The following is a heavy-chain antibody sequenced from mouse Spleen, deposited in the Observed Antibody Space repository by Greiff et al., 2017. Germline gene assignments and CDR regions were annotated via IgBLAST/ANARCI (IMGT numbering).Heavy chain of an antibody. CDR3: ARSFTPHYYGSTYAMDY. J-gene: IGHJ4*01. D-gene: IGHD1-1*01. V-gene: IGHV14-3*01. CDR1: GFNIKNTY. CDR2: IDPANGNT. Sequence: VQLQQSVAELVRPGASVKLSCTASGFNIKNTYMHWVKQRPEQGLEWIGRIDPANGNTKYAPKFQGKATITADTSSNTAYLQLSSLTSEDTAIYYCARSFTPHYYGSTYAMDYWGQGTSVTVSS.